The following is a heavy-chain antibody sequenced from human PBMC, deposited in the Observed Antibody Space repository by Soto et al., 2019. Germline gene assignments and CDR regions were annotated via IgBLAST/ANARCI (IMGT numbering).Heavy chain of an antibody. CDR2: VSHSGNT. CDR3: ARAKFESTGWHQFDI. CDR1: GGSFTGHF. Sequence: SETLSLTCTVSGGSFTGHFCSWVRQPPGKGLEWIGEVSHSGNTKYYPSLRSRVTLSVDSSKNQISLALTSVTAADTAVYYCARAKFESTGWHQFDIWGQGTLVTVSS. V-gene: IGHV4-34*01. D-gene: IGHD7-27*01. J-gene: IGHJ4*02.